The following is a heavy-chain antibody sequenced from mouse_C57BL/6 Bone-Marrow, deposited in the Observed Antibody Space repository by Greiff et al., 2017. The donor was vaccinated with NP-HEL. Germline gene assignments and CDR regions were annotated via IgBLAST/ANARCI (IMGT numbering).Heavy chain of an antibody. CDR1: GYTFTSYW. Sequence: EVQRVESGTVLARPGASVKMSCKTSGYTFTSYWMHWVKQRPGQGLEWLGALSPGNSDPRYNQKFKGKAKLTAVTSASTAYMELSSLTNEDSAVYYCTNPVDYFDYWGQGTTLTVSS. J-gene: IGHJ2*01. CDR2: LSPGNSDP. V-gene: IGHV1-5*01. D-gene: IGHD1-1*01. CDR3: TNPVDYFDY.